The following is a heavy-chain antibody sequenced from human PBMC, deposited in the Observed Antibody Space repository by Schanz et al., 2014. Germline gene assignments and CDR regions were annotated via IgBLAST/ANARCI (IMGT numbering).Heavy chain of an antibody. CDR2: ISSSSSTR. CDR3: AKAADWPVTRFDP. D-gene: IGHD3-9*01. V-gene: IGHV3-48*01. Sequence: EVQLVESGGGLVQPGGSLRLSCAASGFTFSSYSMNWVRQAPGKGLEWVSYISSSSSTRYYADSVKGRFTISSDSSKNTLYLQMSSLRADDTAVYYCAKAADWPVTRFDPWGQGTLVTVSS. J-gene: IGHJ5*02. CDR1: GFTFSSYS.